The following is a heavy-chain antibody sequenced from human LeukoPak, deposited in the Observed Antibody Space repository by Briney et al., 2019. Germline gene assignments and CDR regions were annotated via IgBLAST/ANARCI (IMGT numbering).Heavy chain of an antibody. CDR1: GFTFSNFV. CDR3: XXXXXXXXXXXFDS. CDR2: ISDNGGTI. Sequence: GGSLRLSCTASGFTFSNFVMSWVRQAPGKGLEWVSSISDNGGTIYHTDSVKGRFATSRDNSKKTLYLQMNSLRAADTAIQYXXXXXXXXXXXXFDSWXXXXLVTVSS. V-gene: IGHV3-23*01. J-gene: IGHJ4*02.